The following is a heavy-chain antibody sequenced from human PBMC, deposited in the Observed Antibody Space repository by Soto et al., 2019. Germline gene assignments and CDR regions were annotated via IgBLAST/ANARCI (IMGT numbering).Heavy chain of an antibody. CDR1: GFTFSSYG. V-gene: IGHV3-33*01. CDR2: IWYDGSNK. CDR3: ARGSDSSWYGGDY. D-gene: IGHD6-13*01. Sequence: QVQLVESGGGVVQPGRSLRLSCAASGFTFSSYGMHWVRQAPGKGLEWVAVIWYDGSNKYYADSVKGRFTISRDNSKNTLYLKMNSLRAEDTAVYYCARGSDSSWYGGDYWGQGTLVTVSS. J-gene: IGHJ4*02.